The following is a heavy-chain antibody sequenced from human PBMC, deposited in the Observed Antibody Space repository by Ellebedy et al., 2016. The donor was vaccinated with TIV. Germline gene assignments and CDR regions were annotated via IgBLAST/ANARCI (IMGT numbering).Heavy chain of an antibody. V-gene: IGHV3-20*03. J-gene: IGHJ4*02. D-gene: IGHD1-26*01. Sequence: GGSLRLXXAASGLTFSNAWMSWVRQAPGKGLEWVSDINWIGGSTGYSDSVKGRFTISRDNAKNSLYLQMNSLRAEDTALYFCARSGSYYGRFDYWGQGTLVTVSS. CDR2: INWIGGST. CDR1: GLTFSNAW. CDR3: ARSGSYYGRFDY.